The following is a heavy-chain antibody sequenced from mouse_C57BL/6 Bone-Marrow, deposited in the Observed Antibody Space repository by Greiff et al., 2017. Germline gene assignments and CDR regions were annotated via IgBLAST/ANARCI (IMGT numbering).Heavy chain of an antibody. CDR2: INPYNGGT. V-gene: IGHV1-19*01. J-gene: IGHJ2*01. Sequence: SGPVLVKPGASVKMSCKASGYTFTDYYMNWVKQSHGKSLEWIGVINPYNGGTSYNQKFKGKATLTVDKSSSTAYMELNSLTSEDSAVXYCARSGYYGSSPYYFDYWGQGTTLTVSS. D-gene: IGHD1-1*01. CDR1: GYTFTDYY. CDR3: ARSGYYGSSPYYFDY.